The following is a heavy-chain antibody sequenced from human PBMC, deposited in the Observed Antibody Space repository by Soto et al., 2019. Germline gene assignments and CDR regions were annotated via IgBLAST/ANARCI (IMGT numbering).Heavy chain of an antibody. V-gene: IGHV3-33*06. D-gene: IGHD3-10*01. Sequence: GGSLRLSCAASGFTFSSYGMHWVRQAPGKGLEWVAVIWYDGSNKYYADSVKGRFTISRDNSKNTLYLQMNSLRAEDTAVYYCAKDPLNYYGGPVDYWGQGTLVTVSS. CDR3: AKDPLNYYGGPVDY. J-gene: IGHJ4*02. CDR2: IWYDGSNK. CDR1: GFTFSSYG.